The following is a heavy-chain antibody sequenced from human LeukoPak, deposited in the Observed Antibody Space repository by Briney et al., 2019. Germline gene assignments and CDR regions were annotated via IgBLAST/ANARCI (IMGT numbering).Heavy chain of an antibody. D-gene: IGHD3-3*01. J-gene: IGHJ4*02. V-gene: IGHV3-11*04. CDR2: ISSSGSTI. Sequence: GGSLRLSCAASGFTFSDYYMSWIRQAPGKGLEWVSYISSSGSTIYYADSAKGRFTISRDNAKNSLYLQMNSLRAEDTAVYYCARAPDDYDFWSGYYTTWRYFDYWGQGTLVTVSS. CDR1: GFTFSDYY. CDR3: ARAPDDYDFWSGYYTTWRYFDY.